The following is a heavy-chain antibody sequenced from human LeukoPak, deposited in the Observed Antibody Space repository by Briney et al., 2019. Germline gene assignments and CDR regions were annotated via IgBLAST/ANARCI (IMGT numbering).Heavy chain of an antibody. D-gene: IGHD1-1*01. CDR3: ARDNDGALDY. V-gene: IGHV3-7*01. CDR2: IKHDESER. CDR1: GFIFSNYW. J-gene: IGHJ4*02. Sequence: GGFLRLSCAAPGFIFSNYWMAWVRQAPGEGLEWVASIKHDESERYYVDSVKGRFTISRDNAKNSLYLQMNSLRADDTAVYYCARDNDGALDYWGQGTLVTVSS.